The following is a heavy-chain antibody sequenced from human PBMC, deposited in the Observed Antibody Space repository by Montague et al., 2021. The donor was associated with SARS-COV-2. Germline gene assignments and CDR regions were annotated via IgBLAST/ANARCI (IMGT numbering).Heavy chain of an antibody. CDR1: GGSISSSIYY. J-gene: IGHJ3*01. Sequence: SETLSLTCTVSGGSISSSIYYWGWIRQPPGKGLEWIGSIYYSGSTYYNPSLKSRVTISVNTSNNQFSLKLTSVTAADTAVYYCARAGRGYSYGLDALEVWGQGTMVTVSS. V-gene: IGHV4-39*01. CDR2: IYYSGST. D-gene: IGHD5-18*01. CDR3: ARAGRGYSYGLDALEV.